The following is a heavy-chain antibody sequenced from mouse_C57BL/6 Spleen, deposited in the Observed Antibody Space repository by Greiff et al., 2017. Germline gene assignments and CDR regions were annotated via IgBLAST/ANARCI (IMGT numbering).Heavy chain of an antibody. D-gene: IGHD1-1*01. CDR1: GFSLTSYG. J-gene: IGHJ4*01. CDR3: ARRGYYGSSYDYAMDY. V-gene: IGHV2-6*01. Sequence: VHLVESGPGLVAPSQSLSITCTVSGFSLTSYGVDWVRQSPGKGLEWLGVIWGVGSTNYNSALKSRLSISKDNSKSQVFLKMNSLQTDDTAMYYCARRGYYGSSYDYAMDYWGQGTSVTVSS. CDR2: IWGVGST.